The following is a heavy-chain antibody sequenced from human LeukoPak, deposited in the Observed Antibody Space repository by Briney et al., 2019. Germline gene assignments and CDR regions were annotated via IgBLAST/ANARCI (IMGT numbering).Heavy chain of an antibody. CDR3: ARSSYVGYYYYGMDV. Sequence: SVKVSCKASGGTFSSYAISWVRQAPGQGLEWMGRIIPILGIANYAQKFQGRVTITADKSTGTAYMELSSLRSEDTAVYYCARSSYVGYYYYGMDVWGQGTTVTVSS. CDR2: IIPILGIA. D-gene: IGHD1-26*01. V-gene: IGHV1-69*04. CDR1: GGTFSSYA. J-gene: IGHJ6*02.